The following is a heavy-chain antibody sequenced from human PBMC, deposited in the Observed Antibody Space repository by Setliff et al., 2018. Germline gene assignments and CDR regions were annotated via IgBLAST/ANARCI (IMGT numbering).Heavy chain of an antibody. Sequence: LRLSCAASGFTFSSYAMSWVRQAPGKGLEWVSAISGSGGSTYYADSVKGRFTISRDNAKNFLYLQMNSLRAEDTAFYHCALFGDRDTFDTWGQGTMVTVSS. J-gene: IGHJ3*02. CDR1: GFTFSSYA. D-gene: IGHD3-16*01. CDR3: ALFGDRDTFDT. V-gene: IGHV3-23*01. CDR2: ISGSGGST.